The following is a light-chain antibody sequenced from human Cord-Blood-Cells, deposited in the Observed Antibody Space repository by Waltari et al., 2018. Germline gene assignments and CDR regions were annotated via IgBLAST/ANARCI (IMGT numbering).Light chain of an antibody. J-gene: IGLJ2*01. CDR1: SCDAGGFTY. CDR3: CSYAGSYTVV. Sequence: QSARTQPRSVSGSPGQSVTISCTGTSCDAGGFTYVSWYQQHPGKAPPLMIYDVSKRPSGVPDRFSGSKSGNTASLPISGLQAEDEADYYCCSYAGSYTVVFGGGTKLTVL. CDR2: DVS. V-gene: IGLV2-11*01.